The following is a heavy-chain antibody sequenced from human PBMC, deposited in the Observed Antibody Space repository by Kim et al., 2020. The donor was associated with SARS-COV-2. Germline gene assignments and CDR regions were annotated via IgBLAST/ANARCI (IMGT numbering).Heavy chain of an antibody. J-gene: IGHJ1*01. CDR2: IRSNGGST. D-gene: IGHD3-16*01. CDR3: VKDLYTGLYRYFQH. Sequence: GGSLRHSCAASGFTFSSYAMHWVRQAPGKGLECVAAIRSNGGSTYYADSVKGRFTISRDNSKNTLYLQMSSLRAEDTAVYYCVKDLYTGLYRYFQHWGEG. CDR1: GFTFSSYA. V-gene: IGHV3-64D*09.